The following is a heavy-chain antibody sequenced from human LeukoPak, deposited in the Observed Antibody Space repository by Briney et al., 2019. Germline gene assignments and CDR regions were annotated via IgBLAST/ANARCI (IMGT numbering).Heavy chain of an antibody. CDR1: GFTFSSYG. J-gene: IGHJ4*02. D-gene: IGHD4-17*01. Sequence: GGSLRLSCAASGFTFSSYGMHWDRQAPGKGLEWVAVISYDGSNKYYADSVKGRFAISRDNSKNTLYLQVNSLRAEDTAVYYCAKSLPGVTTLDYWGQGTLVTVSS. CDR3: AKSLPGVTTLDY. V-gene: IGHV3-30*18. CDR2: ISYDGSNK.